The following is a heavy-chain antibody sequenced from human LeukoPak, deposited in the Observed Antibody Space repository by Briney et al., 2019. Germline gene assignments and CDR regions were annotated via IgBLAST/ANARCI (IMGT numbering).Heavy chain of an antibody. D-gene: IGHD6-13*01. CDR1: GFTFDDYA. CDR3: AKVAAAGMGLDYFDY. V-gene: IGHV3-43D*03. Sequence: GGSLRLSCAASGFTFDDYAMHWVRQAPGKGLEWVSLISWDGGSTYYADSVKGRFTISRDNSKNSLYLQMNSLRAEDTALYYCAKVAAAGMGLDYFDYWGQGTLVTVSS. CDR2: ISWDGGST. J-gene: IGHJ4*02.